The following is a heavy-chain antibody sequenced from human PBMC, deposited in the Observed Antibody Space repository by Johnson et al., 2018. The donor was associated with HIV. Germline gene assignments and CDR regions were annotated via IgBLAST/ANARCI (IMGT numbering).Heavy chain of an antibody. V-gene: IGHV3-30*04. J-gene: IGHJ3*02. CDR3: ARGEIGWNDDFAFDI. CDR2: ISYDGSNK. D-gene: IGHD1-1*01. Sequence: QVQLVESGGGVVQPGRSLRLSCVVSGFTYSSYAMHWVRQAPGKGLEWVAVISYDGSNKYYADSVKGRFTISRDNSKNTLYLQMNSLRGEETAVYYCARGEIGWNDDFAFDIWGQGTMVTVSS. CDR1: GFTYSSYA.